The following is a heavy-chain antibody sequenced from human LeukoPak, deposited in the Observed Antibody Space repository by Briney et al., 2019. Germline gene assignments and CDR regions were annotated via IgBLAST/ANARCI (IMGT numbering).Heavy chain of an antibody. CDR2: IYYSGST. CDR3: ARGTGSYYYGSGSYWSSYYFDY. Sequence: SETLSLTCTVSGGSISSYYWSWIRQPPGKGLEWIGYIYYSGSTNYNPSLKSRVTISVDTSKNQFSLKLSSVTAADTAVYYCARGTGSYYYGSGSYWSSYYFDYWGQGTLVTVSS. D-gene: IGHD3-10*01. J-gene: IGHJ4*02. V-gene: IGHV4-59*01. CDR1: GGSISSYY.